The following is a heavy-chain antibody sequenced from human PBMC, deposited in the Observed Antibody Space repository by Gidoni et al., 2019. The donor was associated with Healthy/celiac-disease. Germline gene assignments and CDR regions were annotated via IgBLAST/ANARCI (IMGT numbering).Heavy chain of an antibody. J-gene: IGHJ5*02. Sequence: EVQLVESGGGLIQPGGSLRLSCAASGFTVSSNYMSWVRQAPGKGLEWVSVIYSGGSTYYTDSVKGRFTISRDNSKNTLYLQMNSLRAEDTAVYYCARGGPGSYRNWFDPWGQGTLVTVSS. CDR2: IYSGGST. CDR3: ARGGPGSYRNWFDP. V-gene: IGHV3-53*01. CDR1: GFTVSSNY. D-gene: IGHD2-15*01.